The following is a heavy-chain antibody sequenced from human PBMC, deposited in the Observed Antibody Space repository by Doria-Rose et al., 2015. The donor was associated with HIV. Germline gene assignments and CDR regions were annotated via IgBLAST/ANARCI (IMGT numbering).Heavy chain of an antibody. CDR2: IVSDDER. J-gene: IGHJ4*02. Sequence: QITLKESGPVLVKPSETLTLTCTVSGVSLSSPGMGVSWIRQPPGKALEWLANIVSDDERSYNTPLKSRLTISRGTSKSQVVLTMTDMDPVDTATHYCARIKSSRWYHKYYFDFWGQGTLVIVSA. D-gene: IGHD6-13*01. CDR3: ARIKSSRWYHKYYFDF. CDR1: GVSLSSPGMG. V-gene: IGHV2-26*01.